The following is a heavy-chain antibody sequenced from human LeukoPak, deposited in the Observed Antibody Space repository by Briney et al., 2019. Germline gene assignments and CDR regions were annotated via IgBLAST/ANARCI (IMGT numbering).Heavy chain of an antibody. CDR1: GGSFSSYY. J-gene: IGHJ4*02. Sequence: PSETLSLTCSVSGGSFSSYYWSWIRQPPGKGLELIGYMYDSGSTNYNPSLKSRVPISVDTSKNQFSLRLSSVTAADTAVYYCARHGGSYTFDLWGQGVLVTVSS. CDR2: MYDSGST. D-gene: IGHD1-26*01. CDR3: ARHGGSYTFDL. V-gene: IGHV4-59*01.